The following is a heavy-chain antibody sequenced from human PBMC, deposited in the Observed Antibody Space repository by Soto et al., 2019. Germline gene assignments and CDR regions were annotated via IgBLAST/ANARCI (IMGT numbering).Heavy chain of an antibody. CDR3: ARERSSGWYVDY. CDR1: GYTFTSYD. CDR2: MNPNSGNT. D-gene: IGHD6-19*01. Sequence: QVQLVQSGAEVKKPGASVKVSCKASGYTFTSYDINWVRQATGHGLEWMGWMNPNSGNTGYAQKFQGRVTMTRNTSISTAYMELSSLRSEATAVYYCARERSSGWYVDYWGQGTLVTVSS. V-gene: IGHV1-8*01. J-gene: IGHJ4*02.